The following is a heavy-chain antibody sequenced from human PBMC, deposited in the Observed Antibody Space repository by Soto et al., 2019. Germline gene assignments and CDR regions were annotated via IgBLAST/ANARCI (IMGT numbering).Heavy chain of an antibody. CDR1: GDSISTYN. V-gene: IGHV4-59*01. Sequence: QGQLQESGPGLVKPSETLSLTCTVSGDSISTYNWGWIRQPPGKGLEWIGCIYYSGVTNYNPFLKSRVTISVDTPKNQLSLKLNSVTAADTAVYYCARVAADIASWLDPWGQGTLVTVSS. D-gene: IGHD5-12*01. CDR3: ARVAADIASWLDP. CDR2: IYYSGVT. J-gene: IGHJ5*02.